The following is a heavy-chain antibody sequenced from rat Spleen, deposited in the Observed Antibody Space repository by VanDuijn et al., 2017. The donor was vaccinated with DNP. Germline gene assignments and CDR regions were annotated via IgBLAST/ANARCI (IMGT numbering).Heavy chain of an antibody. J-gene: IGHJ2*01. Sequence: EVQLVESGGGLVQPGGSLKLSCAASEFTFSDYNMAWVRQAPKKGLEWVTTISYDGSNTYYRDSVRGRFTISRDNAKSTLFLQMDSLRSEDTATYYCARRGYSTDYSSLGFDYWGQGVMVTVSS. CDR2: ISYDGSNT. CDR3: ARRGYSTDYSSLGFDY. CDR1: EFTFSDYN. D-gene: IGHD1-6*01. V-gene: IGHV5-7*01.